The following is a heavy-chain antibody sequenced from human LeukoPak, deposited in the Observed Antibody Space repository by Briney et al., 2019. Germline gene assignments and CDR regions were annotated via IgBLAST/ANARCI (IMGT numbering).Heavy chain of an antibody. CDR1: GFPFSSYE. CDR3: ARSAILTGYQWVPFDY. V-gene: IGHV3-48*03. Sequence: GGSLRLSCAASGFPFSSYEMNWVRQAPGKGLERVSYISSSGSTIYYADSVKGRFTISRDNAKNSLYLQMNSLRAEDTAVYYCARSAILTGYQWVPFDYWGQGTLVTVSS. CDR2: ISSSGSTI. J-gene: IGHJ4*02. D-gene: IGHD3-9*01.